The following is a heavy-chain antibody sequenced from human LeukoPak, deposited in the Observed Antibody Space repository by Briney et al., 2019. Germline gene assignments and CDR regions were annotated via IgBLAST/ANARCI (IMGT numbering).Heavy chain of an antibody. Sequence: GGSLRLSCAASGFTFSSYWMSWVRQAPGKGLEWVANIKQDGSEKYYVDSVKGRFTISRDNAKNSLYLQMNSLRAEDTAVYYCARGRDGSNLVDASDIWGQGIMVIVSS. D-gene: IGHD5-24*01. CDR2: IKQDGSEK. J-gene: IGHJ3*02. CDR1: GFTFSSYW. V-gene: IGHV3-7*01. CDR3: ARGRDGSNLVDASDI.